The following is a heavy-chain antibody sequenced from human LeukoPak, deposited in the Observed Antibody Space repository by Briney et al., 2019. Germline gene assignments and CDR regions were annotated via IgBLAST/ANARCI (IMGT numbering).Heavy chain of an antibody. J-gene: IGHJ4*02. CDR1: GFTFSSCA. CDR3: ARDTCSGGSCYSSDTFGY. Sequence: GRSLRLSCAASGFTFSSCAMHWVRQAPGKGLEWVAVISYDGSNKYYADSVKGRFTISRDNSKNTLYLQMNSLRGEDTAVYYCARDTCSGGSCYSSDTFGYWGQGTLVTASS. CDR2: ISYDGSNK. V-gene: IGHV3-30-3*01. D-gene: IGHD2-15*01.